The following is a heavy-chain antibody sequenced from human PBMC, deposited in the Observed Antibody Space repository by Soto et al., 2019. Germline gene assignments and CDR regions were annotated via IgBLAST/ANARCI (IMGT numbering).Heavy chain of an antibody. CDR3: ARYNWDAPSYYGMDV. V-gene: IGHV1-3*05. CDR2: INAGNDNT. J-gene: IGHJ6*02. D-gene: IGHD1-1*01. Sequence: QVQLVQSGAEETRPGASVKVSCKASGYTLTSHDMHWVRQAPGQRLEWMGWINAGNDNTQFSQKIQGRVTITRDTSASTVYMELSGLRSEDTAVYYCARYNWDAPSYYGMDVWGQGTTVTVSS. CDR1: GYTLTSHD.